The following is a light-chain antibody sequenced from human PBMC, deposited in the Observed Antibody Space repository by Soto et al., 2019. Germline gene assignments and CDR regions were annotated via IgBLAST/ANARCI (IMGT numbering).Light chain of an antibody. CDR1: SNDIGAYKY. J-gene: IGLJ1*01. CDR2: EVS. Sequence: QSALTQPASVSGSPGQSITISCTGSSNDIGAYKYVSWYQQYPGKAPKLIIFEVSNRPSGVSNRFSGSKSGNTASLTIAGLQAEDEADYYCSSYTSSSTPYVFGTGTKLTVL. V-gene: IGLV2-14*01. CDR3: SSYTSSSTPYV.